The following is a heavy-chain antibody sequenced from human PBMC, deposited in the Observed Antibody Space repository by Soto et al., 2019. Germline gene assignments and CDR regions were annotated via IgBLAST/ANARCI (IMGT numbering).Heavy chain of an antibody. Sequence: EVQLVESGGGLVKPGGSLRLSCAASGFTFSSYSMNWVRQAPGTGLEWVSAISSSSSYIYSADSVKGRFTISRDNAKNSLYLQMNRLRAEDTAVYYCARDQPGYSYGYGLGYWGQGTLVTVSS. CDR2: ISSSSSYI. CDR3: ARDQPGYSYGYGLGY. V-gene: IGHV3-21*01. J-gene: IGHJ4*02. D-gene: IGHD5-18*01. CDR1: GFTFSSYS.